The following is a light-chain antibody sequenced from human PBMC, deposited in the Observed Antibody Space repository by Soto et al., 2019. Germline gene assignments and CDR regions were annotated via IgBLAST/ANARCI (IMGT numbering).Light chain of an antibody. V-gene: IGKV3-15*01. Sequence: EIVMTQSPATLSVSPGERATLSCRASQSVSSNLAWYQQKPGQAPRLLMYGASTRATGIPARFSGSGSGTEFTLTISSLQSEDFADYYCQQYTSWTFGQGTKVEIK. CDR2: GAS. J-gene: IGKJ1*01. CDR1: QSVSSN. CDR3: QQYTSWT.